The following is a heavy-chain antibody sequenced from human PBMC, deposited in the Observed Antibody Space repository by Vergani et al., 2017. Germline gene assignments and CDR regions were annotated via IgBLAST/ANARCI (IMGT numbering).Heavy chain of an antibody. J-gene: IGHJ4*02. D-gene: IGHD3-10*01. CDR2: IIPILGIA. CDR3: ARFAGITYFDY. CDR1: GGTFSSYT. V-gene: IGHV1-69*02. Sequence: QVQLVQSGAEVKKPGSSVKVSCKASGGTFSSYTISWVRQAPGQGLEWMGRIIPILGIANYAQKFQGRVTMTTDTSTSTAYMELRSLRSDDTAVYYCARFAGITYFDYWGQGTLVTVSS.